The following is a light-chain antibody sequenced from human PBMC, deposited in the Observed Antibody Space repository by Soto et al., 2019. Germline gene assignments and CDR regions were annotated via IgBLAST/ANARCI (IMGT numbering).Light chain of an antibody. V-gene: IGKV3-15*01. CDR3: QHDNSWPRFA. CDR1: QSASTN. J-gene: IGKJ5*01. CDR2: GAS. Sequence: EIVLTQSPVTLSVSPGERATLFCRASQSASTNLAWYQHKPGQAPRLLIYGASTRATAIPARFSGSGSGTEVTLTINSLQSEEFAVYYCQHDNSWPRFAFGQGTRLEIK.